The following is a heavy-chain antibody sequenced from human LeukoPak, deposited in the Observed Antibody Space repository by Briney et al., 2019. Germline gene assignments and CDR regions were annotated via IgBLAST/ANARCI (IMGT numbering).Heavy chain of an antibody. D-gene: IGHD6-19*01. V-gene: IGHV3-74*01. CDR2: INTDGTVT. CDR3: ATKQWLAPPPDS. Sequence: GSLRLSCAASGFTFSKYWMLWVRQAPGKGLESVSRINTDGTVTTYADSVKGRFTVSRNNADNTMFLQMNSVRDEDTAVYYCATKQWLAPPPDSWGQGTPVTVSS. J-gene: IGHJ4*02. CDR1: GFTFSKYW.